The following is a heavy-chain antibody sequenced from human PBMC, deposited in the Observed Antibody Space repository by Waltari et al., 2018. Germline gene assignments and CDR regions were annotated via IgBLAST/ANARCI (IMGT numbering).Heavy chain of an antibody. D-gene: IGHD2-21*01. CDR2: VNPRGGAT. CDR3: AREYCGGECRLFDF. CDR1: RNPITDHF. Sequence: LVQSGAEVMKPGASVKVSCKVSRNPITDHFIHWLRQAPGQGLGWMGWVNPRGGATNFAQRFRGRITVTWDTSLSTSYLGLSGLSSDDTAIYYCAREYCGGECRLFDFWGQGTLVTVSS. J-gene: IGHJ4*02. V-gene: IGHV1-2*02.